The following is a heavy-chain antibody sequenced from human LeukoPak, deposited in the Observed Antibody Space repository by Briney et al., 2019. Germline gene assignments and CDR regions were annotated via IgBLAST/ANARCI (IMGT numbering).Heavy chain of an antibody. J-gene: IGHJ4*02. CDR2: IKQDGSEK. CDR3: ARDTDSYDSSGYYFY. V-gene: IGHV3-7*01. D-gene: IGHD3-22*01. CDR1: GFTFSSYW. Sequence: GGSLRLSCAASGFTFSSYWMSWVRQAPGKGLEWVANIKQDGSEKYYVDSVKGRFTISRDNAKNSLYLQMNSLRAEDTAVYYCARDTDSYDSSGYYFYWGQGTLVTVSS.